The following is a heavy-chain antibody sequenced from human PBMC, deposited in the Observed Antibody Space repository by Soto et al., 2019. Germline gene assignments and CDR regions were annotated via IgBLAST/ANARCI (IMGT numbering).Heavy chain of an antibody. CDR1: GFTFTNYW. V-gene: IGHV3-74*01. CDR2: IDGVGTGT. Sequence: PVGSLGLSCVASGFTFTNYWMHWVRQVPGKGLVWVSRIDGVGTGTSYSDSVRGRFTISRDNAENTLHLQMDSLRAEDTAVYYCTTVFEEWGHGTQVSGAS. J-gene: IGHJ1*01. D-gene: IGHD3-10*01. CDR3: TTVFEE.